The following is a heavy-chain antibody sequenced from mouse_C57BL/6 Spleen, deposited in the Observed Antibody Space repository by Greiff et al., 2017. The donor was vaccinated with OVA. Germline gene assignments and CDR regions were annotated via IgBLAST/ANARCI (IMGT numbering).Heavy chain of an antibody. D-gene: IGHD4-1*01. J-gene: IGHJ4*01. CDR2: IEPNSGGT. V-gene: IGHV1-72*01. CDR3: ARHGNWDGYYAMDY. CDR1: GYTFTSYW. Sequence: VQLQQPGAELVKPGASVKLSCKASGYTFTSYWMHWVKQRPGRGLEGIGRIEPNSGGTKYNEKFKSKATLTVDKPSSTAYMQLSSLTSEDSAVYYCARHGNWDGYYAMDYWGQGTSVTVSS.